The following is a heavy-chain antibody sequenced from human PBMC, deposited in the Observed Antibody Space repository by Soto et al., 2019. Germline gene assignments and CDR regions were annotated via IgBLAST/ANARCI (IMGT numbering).Heavy chain of an antibody. V-gene: IGHV3-23*01. D-gene: IGHD2-15*01. CDR3: TSYCSAVTCYLPTRGFDY. J-gene: IGHJ4*02. CDR1: GFSFSTYS. Sequence: EVQLLESAGGLVQPGGSLRLSCAASGFSFSTYSMTWVRQAPGKGLEWVSAISGGDGSTYYVDSVKGRFTISRDNSKNTLYLQMNSLRAEDTAVYYCTSYCSAVTCYLPTRGFDYWGQGALVTVSS. CDR2: ISGGDGST.